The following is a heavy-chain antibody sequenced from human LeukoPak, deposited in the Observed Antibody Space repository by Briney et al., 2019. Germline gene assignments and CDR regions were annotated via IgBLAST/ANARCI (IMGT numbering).Heavy chain of an antibody. D-gene: IGHD6-13*01. CDR2: IYYSGST. CDR1: GGSISSRSYY. V-gene: IGHV4-39*01. Sequence: SETLSLTCNVPGGSISSRSYYWGWIRQPPGKGLEWIGSIYYSGSTYYNPSLKSRVTISVDTSKNQFSLKLSSVTAADTAVYYCARGSSWLYYFDYWGQGTLVTVSS. CDR3: ARGSSWLYYFDY. J-gene: IGHJ4*02.